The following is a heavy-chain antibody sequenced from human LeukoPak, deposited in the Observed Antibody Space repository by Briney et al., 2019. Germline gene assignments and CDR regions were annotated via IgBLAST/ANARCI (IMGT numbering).Heavy chain of an antibody. CDR3: ARPSPHGRYYFDY. V-gene: IGHV3-48*02. CDR2: ISSNSSPI. CDR1: GFTFSSYS. D-gene: IGHD5-24*01. J-gene: IGHJ4*02. Sequence: GGSLRLSCAASGFTFSSYSMNWVRQGPGKGLWWGSYISSNSSPIYYADSVTGRFTISRHNPKNSLYLQMNSLRDEDTAVYYCARPSPHGRYYFDYWGQGTLVTVSS.